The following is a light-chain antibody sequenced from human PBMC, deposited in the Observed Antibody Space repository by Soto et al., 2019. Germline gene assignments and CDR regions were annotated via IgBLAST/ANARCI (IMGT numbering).Light chain of an antibody. CDR2: GAS. Sequence: EIVLTQSPGTLSMSPGERATLSCRGSQSVTSNFLAWYQQKPGQSPRLLISGASTRASDVPDRFSGSGSGTDFTLTITRLEPEDFAVYYCHQYGSLPWTFGQGTKVE. CDR3: HQYGSLPWT. CDR1: QSVTSNF. V-gene: IGKV3-20*01. J-gene: IGKJ1*01.